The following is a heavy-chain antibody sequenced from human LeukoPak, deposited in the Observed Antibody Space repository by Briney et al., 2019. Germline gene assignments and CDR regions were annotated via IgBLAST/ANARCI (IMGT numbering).Heavy chain of an antibody. J-gene: IGHJ2*01. CDR2: ISSSSSYI. CDR3: ARDVLPPGYFDL. CDR1: GFTFSNYA. Sequence: GGSLRLSCAASGFTFSNYAMTWVRQAPGKGLEWVSFISSSSSYIYYADSIKGRFTISRDNAKNLLYLQMNSLRAEDTAVYYCARDVLPPGYFDLWGRGTLVTVSS. V-gene: IGHV3-21*01.